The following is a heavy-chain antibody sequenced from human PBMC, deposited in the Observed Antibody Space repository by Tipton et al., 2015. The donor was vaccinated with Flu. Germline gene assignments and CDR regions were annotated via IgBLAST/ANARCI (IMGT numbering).Heavy chain of an antibody. V-gene: IGHV4-4*07. CDR1: GGSLSSFY. CDR2: VYSSGTT. J-gene: IGHJ5*01. Sequence: TLSLTCTVSGGSLSSFYWTWIRQSAGKGLEWIGRVYSSGTTKFNPSLKSRLTMSLDASKNQFSLTLNSVTAADTAVYYCARGSGSGTFVIFDFWGQGTLVTVSS. CDR3: ARGSGSGTFVIFDF. D-gene: IGHD3-10*01.